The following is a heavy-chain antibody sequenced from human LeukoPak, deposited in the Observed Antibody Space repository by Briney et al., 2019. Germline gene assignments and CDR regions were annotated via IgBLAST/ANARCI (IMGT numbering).Heavy chain of an antibody. Sequence: PGGSLRLSCAASGFSFSTYNMNWVRQAPGQRLEWVSSITSGSSYIYYADSVKGRFTISRDNSKNTLYLQMNSLRAEDTAVYYCAGTLGGYWGQGTLVTVSS. V-gene: IGHV3-21*01. CDR1: GFSFSTYN. CDR2: ITSGSSYI. D-gene: IGHD3-10*01. J-gene: IGHJ4*02. CDR3: AGTLGGY.